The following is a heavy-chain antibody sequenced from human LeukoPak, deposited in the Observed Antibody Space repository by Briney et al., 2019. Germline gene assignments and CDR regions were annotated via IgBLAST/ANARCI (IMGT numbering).Heavy chain of an antibody. J-gene: IGHJ3*01. V-gene: IGHV3-7*03. CDR1: GFTFSSYW. CDR2: INHNGNVN. D-gene: IGHD6-6*01. Sequence: GGSLRLSCAASGFTFSSYWMNWARQAPGKGLEWVASINHNGNVNYYVDSVKGRFTISRDNAKNSLYLQINSLRAEDTAVYYCARSSYSSSSSVWGQGTMVTVSS. CDR3: ARSSYSSSSSV.